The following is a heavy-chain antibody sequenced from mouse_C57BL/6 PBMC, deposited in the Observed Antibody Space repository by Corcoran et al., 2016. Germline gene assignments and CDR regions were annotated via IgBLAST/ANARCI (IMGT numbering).Heavy chain of an antibody. J-gene: IGHJ1*03. D-gene: IGHD1-1*01. CDR1: GYTFTTYG. Sequence: QIQLVQSGPELKKPGETVKISCKASGYTFTTYGMSWGKQAPGKGLKWMGWINTYAGVPTSADDFKGRFAFSLETSASTAYLQINNLKNEDTATYFCARRSSYCRYFEVWGTGTTVTVSS. CDR2: INTYAGVP. CDR3: ARRSSYCRYFEV. V-gene: IGHV9-3*01.